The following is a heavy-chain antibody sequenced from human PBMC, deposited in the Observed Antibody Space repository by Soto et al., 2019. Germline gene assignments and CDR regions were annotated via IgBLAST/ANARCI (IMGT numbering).Heavy chain of an antibody. CDR1: GGSISRGTNY. CDR2: MSYSGDT. Sequence: PSETLSLTCTVSGGSISRGTNYWGWIRQPPGKGLEWIGSMSYSGDTYYHPSLKSRVTISVDTSKDQFSLKVTSVTAEDTAMYYLAGGRGGITIVEPRGHFDYGGQGNLVP. J-gene: IGHJ4*02. D-gene: IGHD3-3*01. V-gene: IGHV4-39*01. CDR3: AGGRGGITIVEPRGHFDY.